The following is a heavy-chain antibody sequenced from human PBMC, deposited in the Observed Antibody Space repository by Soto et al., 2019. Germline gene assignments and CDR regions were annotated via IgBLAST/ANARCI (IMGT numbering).Heavy chain of an antibody. Sequence: EVQLVQSVGDLVQPGGSLRLSCVASGFAFSTYWMTWVRQAPGMGLEWVAGIKEDASEELYVDSVKGRFSISRDNGENSLYLQLNSLRAEDTAVYYCAMAISSPFNNFDYWGQGSLVTVSS. CDR3: AMAISSPFNNFDY. D-gene: IGHD2-21*01. CDR1: GFAFSTYW. V-gene: IGHV3-7*01. CDR2: IKEDASEE. J-gene: IGHJ4*02.